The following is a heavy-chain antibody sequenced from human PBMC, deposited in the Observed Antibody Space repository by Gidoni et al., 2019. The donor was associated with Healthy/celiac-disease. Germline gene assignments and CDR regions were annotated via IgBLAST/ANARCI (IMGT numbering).Heavy chain of an antibody. CDR1: GFTFSSYW. V-gene: IGHV3-74*01. Sequence: EVQLVASGGGLVQPGGSLRLSCAAAGFTFSSYWMHWVRQAPGKGLVWVSRINSDGSSTSYADSVKGRFTISRDNAKNTLYLQMNSLRAEDTAVYYCARGVVVVPAAMRFPPSNWGQGTLVTVSS. J-gene: IGHJ4*02. CDR2: INSDGSST. D-gene: IGHD2-2*01. CDR3: ARGVVVVPAAMRFPPSN.